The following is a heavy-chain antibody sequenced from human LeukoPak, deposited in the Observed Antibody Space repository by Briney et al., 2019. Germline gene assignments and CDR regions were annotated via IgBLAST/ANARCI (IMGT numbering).Heavy chain of an antibody. CDR3: TRDQMNY. D-gene: IGHD5-24*01. V-gene: IGHV3-53*01. CDR1: EFTVSRNY. CDR2: IFSNGDT. J-gene: IGHJ4*02. Sequence: GGSLRLSCTASEFTVSRNYMLWVRQAPGKGLEWVPLIFSNGDTHYADSVKGRFTISRDTSKNTVSLQMNSLRVEDTAMYYCTRDQMNYWGQGTLVTVSS.